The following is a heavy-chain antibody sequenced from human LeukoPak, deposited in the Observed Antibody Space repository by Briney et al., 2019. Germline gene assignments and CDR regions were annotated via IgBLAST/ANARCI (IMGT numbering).Heavy chain of an antibody. D-gene: IGHD6-13*01. CDR1: GFTLSSYA. Sequence: PGRSLRLSCAASGFTLSSYAMHWVRQAPGKGLEWVAVISYDGSNKYYADSVKGRFTISRDNSKNTLYLQMNSLRAEDTAVYYCARALYSSSWSGGLDYWGQGTLVTVSS. CDR2: ISYDGSNK. V-gene: IGHV3-30-3*01. CDR3: ARALYSSSWSGGLDY. J-gene: IGHJ4*02.